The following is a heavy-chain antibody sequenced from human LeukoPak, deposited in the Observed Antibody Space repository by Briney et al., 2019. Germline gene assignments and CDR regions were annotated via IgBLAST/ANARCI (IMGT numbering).Heavy chain of an antibody. D-gene: IGHD5-24*01. CDR3: ARDVTMDGYNGALDY. CDR2: IWYDGSNK. J-gene: IGHJ4*02. Sequence: GGSLRLSCAPSGFTSSSYAMHWVRQAPGKGLEWVAVIWYDGSNKYYADSVKGRFTISRDNSKNTLYLQMNSLRAEDTAVYYCARDVTMDGYNGALDYWGQGTLVTVSS. CDR1: GFTSSSYA. V-gene: IGHV3-33*01.